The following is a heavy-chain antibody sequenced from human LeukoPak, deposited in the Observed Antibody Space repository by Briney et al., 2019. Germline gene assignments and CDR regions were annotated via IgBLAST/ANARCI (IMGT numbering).Heavy chain of an antibody. J-gene: IGHJ4*02. CDR3: ARASSSGYGISSGLAY. D-gene: IGHD5-18*01. V-gene: IGHV3-23*01. Sequence: PGGSLRLSCAASGFTFSTYAMTWVRQAPGKGLEWVSSITGSGDGTSAADSVTGRFSISRDNSKSTLYLQMNSLRAEDTAVYFCARASSSGYGISSGLAYWGQGTLVTVSS. CDR2: ITGSGDGT. CDR1: GFTFSTYA.